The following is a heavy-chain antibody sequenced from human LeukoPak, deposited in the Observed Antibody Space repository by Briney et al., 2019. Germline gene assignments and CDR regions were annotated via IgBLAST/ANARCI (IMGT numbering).Heavy chain of an antibody. CDR1: GYSISSGYY. D-gene: IGHD3-22*01. Sequence: SETLSLTCTVSGYSISSGYYWGWIRQPPGKGLEWIGSIYHSGSTYYNPSLKSRVTISVDTSKNQFSLKLSSVTAADTAVYYCTRDGYYYDSSGYNWGQGTLVTVSS. J-gene: IGHJ4*02. V-gene: IGHV4-38-2*02. CDR3: TRDGYYYDSSGYN. CDR2: IYHSGST.